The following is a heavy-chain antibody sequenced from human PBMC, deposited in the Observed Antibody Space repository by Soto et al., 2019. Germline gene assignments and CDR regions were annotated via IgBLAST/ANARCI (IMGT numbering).Heavy chain of an antibody. CDR3: AHRLGIAAAGTSWFDP. J-gene: IGHJ5*02. V-gene: IGHV2-5*02. CDR2: IYWDDDK. CDR1: GFSLSTSGVG. D-gene: IGHD6-13*01. Sequence: PTLVNPTQTLTLTCTFSGFSLSTSGVGVGWIRQPPGKALEWLALIYWDDDKRYSPSLKSRLTITKDTSKNQVVLTMTNMDPVDTATYYCAHRLGIAAAGTSWFDPWGQGTLVTVSS.